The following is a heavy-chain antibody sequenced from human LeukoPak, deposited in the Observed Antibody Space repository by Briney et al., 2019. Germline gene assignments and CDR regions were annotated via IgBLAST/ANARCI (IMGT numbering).Heavy chain of an antibody. D-gene: IGHD4-17*01. J-gene: IGHJ4*02. CDR3: ARGDGDYGAGADF. CDR2: INPNSGGT. CDR1: GYTFTGYY. Sequence: ASVKVSXKASGYTFTGYYMHWVRQAPGQGLEWMGGINPNSGGTNYAQKFQGRVTMTRDTSISTAYMELSRLRSDDTAMYYCARGDGDYGAGADFWGQGTLVTVSS. V-gene: IGHV1-2*02.